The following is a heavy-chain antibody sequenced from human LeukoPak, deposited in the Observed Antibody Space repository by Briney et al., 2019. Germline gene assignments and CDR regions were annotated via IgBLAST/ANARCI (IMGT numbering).Heavy chain of an antibody. CDR1: GGTFSSYA. CDR3: ARPAPYYDSSGYYLYYFDY. J-gene: IGHJ4*02. Sequence: GASVKVSCKASGGTFSSYAISWVRQAPGQGLEWMGGIIPIFGTANYAQKFQGRVTITTDESTSTAYMELSSLRSEDTAVYYCARPAPYYDSSGYYLYYFDYWGQGTLVTVSS. V-gene: IGHV1-69*05. D-gene: IGHD3-22*01. CDR2: IIPIFGTA.